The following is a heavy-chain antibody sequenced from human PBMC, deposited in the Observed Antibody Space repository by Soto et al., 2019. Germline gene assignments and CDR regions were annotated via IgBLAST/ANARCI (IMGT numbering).Heavy chain of an antibody. V-gene: IGHV3-30*18. CDR1: GFTFSNYG. CDR3: AKPHYSSSWYYFDY. J-gene: IGHJ4*02. D-gene: IGHD6-13*01. Sequence: QVQLVESGGGVVQPGRSLRLSCAASGFTFSNYGMHWVRQAPGKGLEWVAIISYDGSNKYYADSVKGRFTISRDNSKNPLYLQMNSLRSEDTAVYYCAKPHYSSSWYYFDYGGQGTLVTVSS. CDR2: ISYDGSNK.